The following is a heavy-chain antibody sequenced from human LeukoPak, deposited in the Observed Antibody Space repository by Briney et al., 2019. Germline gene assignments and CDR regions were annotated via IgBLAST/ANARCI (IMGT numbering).Heavy chain of an antibody. D-gene: IGHD6-19*01. CDR2: IYYSGST. Sequence: PSETLSLTCTVSGGSISSGGYYWSWIRQHPGKGLEWIGYIYYSGSTYYNPSLKSRVTISVDTSKNQFSLKLSSVTAADTAVYYCARVRNPYQWQAVYYFDYWGQGTLVTVSS. CDR1: GGSISSGGYY. CDR3: ARVRNPYQWQAVYYFDY. V-gene: IGHV4-31*03. J-gene: IGHJ4*02.